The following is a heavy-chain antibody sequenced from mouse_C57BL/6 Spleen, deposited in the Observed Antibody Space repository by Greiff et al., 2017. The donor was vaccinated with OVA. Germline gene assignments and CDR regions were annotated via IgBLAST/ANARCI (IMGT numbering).Heavy chain of an antibody. D-gene: IGHD2-5*01. J-gene: IGHJ4*01. CDR2: IHPNSGST. CDR1: GYTFTSYW. CDR3: ARLVVYSNYEGYAMDY. Sequence: QVHVKQPGAELVKPGASVKLSCKASGYTFTSYWMHWVKQRPGQGLEWIGMIHPNSGSTNYNEKFKSKATLTVDKSSSTAYMQLSSLTSEDSAVYYCARLVVYSNYEGYAMDYWGQGTSVTVSS. V-gene: IGHV1-64*01.